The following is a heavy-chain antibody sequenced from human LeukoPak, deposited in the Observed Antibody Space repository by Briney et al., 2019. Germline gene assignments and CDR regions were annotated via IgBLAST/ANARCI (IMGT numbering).Heavy chain of an antibody. Sequence: PSETLSLACAVYGGSFSGYYWSWIRQPPGKGLEWIGEINHSGSTNYNPSLKSRVTISVDTSKNQFSLKLSSVTAADTAVYYCARGLRWLSTPRYFDYWGQGTLVTVSS. J-gene: IGHJ4*02. CDR3: ARGLRWLSTPRYFDY. CDR1: GGSFSGYY. D-gene: IGHD5-24*01. CDR2: INHSGST. V-gene: IGHV4-34*01.